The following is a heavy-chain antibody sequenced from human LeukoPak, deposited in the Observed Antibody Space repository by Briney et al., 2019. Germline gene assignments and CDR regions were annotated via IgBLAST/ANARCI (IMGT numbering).Heavy chain of an antibody. CDR1: GYTFTSYE. J-gene: IGHJ5*02. V-gene: IGHV1-8*01. CDR2: MNPDSGDT. Sequence: ASVKVSCKASGYTFTSYEINWVRQATGHGLEWMGWMNPDSGDTAYAQKFQGRITMTRSTSITTAYMEPSSLRSEDTAVYYCARGLGSYDSSELTWPMISSWGQGTQVTVSS. CDR3: ARGLGSYDSSELTWPMISS. D-gene: IGHD3-22*01.